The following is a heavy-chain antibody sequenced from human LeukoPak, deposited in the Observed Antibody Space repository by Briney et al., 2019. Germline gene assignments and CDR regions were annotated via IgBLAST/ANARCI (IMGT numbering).Heavy chain of an antibody. Sequence: PGGSLXLSCAASGFTFSSYGMSWVREAPGKGLEXVSAISGSGGSTYYADSVKGRFTISRDNSKNTVYLQMSSLRAEDTAVYYCARVRVTGYSNFAYWGQGTLVTVSS. V-gene: IGHV3-23*01. CDR3: ARVRVTGYSNFAY. J-gene: IGHJ4*02. D-gene: IGHD3-9*01. CDR1: GFTFSSYG. CDR2: ISGSGGST.